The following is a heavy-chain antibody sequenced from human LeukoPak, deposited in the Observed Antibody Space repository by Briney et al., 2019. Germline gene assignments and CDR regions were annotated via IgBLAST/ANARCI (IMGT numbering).Heavy chain of an antibody. D-gene: IGHD3-3*01. CDR1: GFTFSSYG. Sequence: GGSLRLSCAASGFTFSSYGMHWVRQAPGKGLEWVSYISSSSSTIYYADSVKGRFTISRDNSKNTLYLQMNSLRAEDTAVYYCARGGGNDFWSGYYTRAEYFQHWGQGTLVTVSS. J-gene: IGHJ1*01. CDR3: ARGGGNDFWSGYYTRAEYFQH. V-gene: IGHV3-48*01. CDR2: ISSSSSTI.